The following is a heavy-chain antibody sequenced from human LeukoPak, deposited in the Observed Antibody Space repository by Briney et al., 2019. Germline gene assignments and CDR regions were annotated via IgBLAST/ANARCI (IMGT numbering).Heavy chain of an antibody. CDR2: IYHSGST. Sequence: SETLSLTCTVSGGSIGSYYWSWIRQPPGKGLEWIGHIYHSGSTNYNPSLKSRVTISLDTSKNQFSLTLSSVTAADTAVYYCARDREYNYGADYWGQGTLVTVSS. D-gene: IGHD4/OR15-4a*01. CDR3: ARDREYNYGADY. J-gene: IGHJ4*02. V-gene: IGHV4-59*01. CDR1: GGSIGSYY.